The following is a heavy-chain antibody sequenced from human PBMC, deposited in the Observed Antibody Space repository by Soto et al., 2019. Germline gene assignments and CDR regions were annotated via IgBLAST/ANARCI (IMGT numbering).Heavy chain of an antibody. CDR1: GFSLSTSGVA. Sequence: QITLRESGPPLVKPTQTLTLTCTFSGFSLSTSGVAAGWIRQPPGKALEWLGIMYWDDDKRYIPSLKSRLTFTKDTSKNQVVLTMTNMDPGDTATYYCAHGRREVYFDYWGQGTLVTVSS. J-gene: IGHJ4*02. D-gene: IGHD1-26*01. CDR3: AHGRREVYFDY. CDR2: MYWDDDK. V-gene: IGHV2-5*02.